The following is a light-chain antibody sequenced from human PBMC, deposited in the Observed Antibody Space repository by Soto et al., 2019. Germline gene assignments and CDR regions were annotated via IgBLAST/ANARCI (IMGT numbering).Light chain of an antibody. Sequence: DIQMTQSPSTLSGSVGDRVTITCRASQTISSWLAWYQQKPGKAPKLLIYKASTLKSGVPSRFSGSGSGTEFTLTISSLQSEDFAVYYCQQYNNWPPRGAFGQGTKVDIK. CDR3: QQYNNWPPRGA. CDR1: QTISSW. V-gene: IGKV1-5*03. J-gene: IGKJ1*01. CDR2: KAS.